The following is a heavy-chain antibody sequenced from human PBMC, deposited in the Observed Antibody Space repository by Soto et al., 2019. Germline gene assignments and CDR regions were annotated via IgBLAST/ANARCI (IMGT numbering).Heavy chain of an antibody. Sequence: SVKVSCNSSVDTFTGYGISWVRQAPGQGLEWMGWISAYNGNTNYAQKLQGRFTMTTDTSTSTAYMELRSLRSDDTAVYYCAREDADIVVVPAAPDYWGQGTLVTVSS. V-gene: IGHV1-18*01. CDR2: ISAYNGNT. D-gene: IGHD2-2*01. J-gene: IGHJ4*02. CDR1: VDTFTGYG. CDR3: AREDADIVVVPAAPDY.